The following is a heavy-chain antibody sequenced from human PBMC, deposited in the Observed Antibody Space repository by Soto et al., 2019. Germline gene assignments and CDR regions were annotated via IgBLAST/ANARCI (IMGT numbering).Heavy chain of an antibody. V-gene: IGHV3-23*01. Sequence: GGSLRLSCVASGFTFRSSAMSWVRRAPGEGLEWVSAITGDGGDTYSADSVKGRFTISRDNSKNTLFLQMSSLRAEDTAIYYCVKGSSSSRPYYFDFWGQGTLVTVSS. CDR3: VKGSSSSRPYYFDF. D-gene: IGHD2-2*01. CDR2: ITGDGGDT. CDR1: GFTFRSSA. J-gene: IGHJ4*02.